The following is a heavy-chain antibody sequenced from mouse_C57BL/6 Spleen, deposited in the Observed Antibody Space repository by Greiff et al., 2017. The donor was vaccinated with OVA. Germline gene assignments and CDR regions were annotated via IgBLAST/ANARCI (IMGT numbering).Heavy chain of an antibody. Sequence: VQLQESGPGMVKPSQSLSLTCTVTGYSITSGYDWHWIRHFPGNKLEWMGYISYSGSTNYNPSLKSRISITHDTSKNHFFLKLNSVTTEDTATYYGERAYYYGSSPWFAYWGQGTLVTVSA. D-gene: IGHD1-1*01. V-gene: IGHV3-1*01. CDR3: ERAYYYGSSPWFAY. J-gene: IGHJ3*01. CDR1: GYSITSGYD. CDR2: ISYSGST.